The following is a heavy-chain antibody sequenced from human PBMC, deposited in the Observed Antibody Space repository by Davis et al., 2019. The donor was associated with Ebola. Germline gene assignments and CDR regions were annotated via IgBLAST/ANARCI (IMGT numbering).Heavy chain of an antibody. CDR3: AREEYSSSWYQNYFDY. CDR2: INAGNGNT. Sequence: MPGGSLRLSCAASGFTFSGYAMHWVRQAPGQRLEWMGWINAGNGNTKYSQKFQGRVTITRDTSASTAYMELSSLRSEDTAVYYCAREEYSSSWYQNYFDYWGQGTLVTVSS. CDR1: GFTFSGYA. D-gene: IGHD6-13*01. J-gene: IGHJ4*02. V-gene: IGHV1-3*01.